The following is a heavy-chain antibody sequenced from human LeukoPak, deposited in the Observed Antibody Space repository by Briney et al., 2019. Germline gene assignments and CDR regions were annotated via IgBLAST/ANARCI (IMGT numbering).Heavy chain of an antibody. Sequence: GASVKVSCKASGYTFTNYGITWVRQAPGQGLEWMGWISAYNANTNYAQNLQGRVTMTTDTSTSTAYMELRSLRSDDTAVYLCARDYYSGSYYGDYWGQGTLVTVSS. D-gene: IGHD1-26*01. CDR1: GYTFTNYG. V-gene: IGHV1-18*01. CDR2: ISAYNANT. J-gene: IGHJ4*02. CDR3: ARDYYSGSYYGDY.